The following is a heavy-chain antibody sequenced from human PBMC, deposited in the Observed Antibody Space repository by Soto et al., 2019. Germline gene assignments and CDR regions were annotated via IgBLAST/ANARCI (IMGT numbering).Heavy chain of an antibody. J-gene: IGHJ5*02. CDR3: ARSVDP. CDR1: GGSISSGVYY. V-gene: IGHV4-31*11. Sequence: SETLSLTCAVSGGSISSGVYYWSWIRQHPGKGLEWIGYIYYSGTTYYNPSLRSRVTISVDTSKNQFSLRLTSVTAADTAVYYCARSVDPWGQGTLVTISS. CDR2: IYYSGTT.